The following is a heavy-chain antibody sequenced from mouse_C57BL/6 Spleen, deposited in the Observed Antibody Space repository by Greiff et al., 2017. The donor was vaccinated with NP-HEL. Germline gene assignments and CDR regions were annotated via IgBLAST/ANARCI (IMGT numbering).Heavy chain of an antibody. J-gene: IGHJ4*01. CDR1: GFSLTSYG. CDR2: IWRGGST. D-gene: IGHD2-3*01. Sequence: QVQLQQSGPGLVLPSPSLSISCTVSGFSLTSYGVHWVRQSPGQGLEWLGVIWRGGSTAYNAAFISRLSNSKDNSKCQVFFKMNSLQADDTAIYCCARKDGYYAMGYWGQGTSVTASS. V-gene: IGHV2-2*01. CDR3: ARKDGYYAMGY.